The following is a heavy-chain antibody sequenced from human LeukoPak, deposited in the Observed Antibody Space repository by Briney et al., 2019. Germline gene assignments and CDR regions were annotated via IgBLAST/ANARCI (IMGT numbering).Heavy chain of an antibody. CDR3: ARGRLPYYYDSSGYYGP. J-gene: IGHJ3*01. V-gene: IGHV4-34*01. CDR2: INHSGST. Sequence: PLETLSLTCAVYGGSFSGYYWSWIRQPPGKGLEWIGEINHSGSTNYNPSLKSRVTISVDTSKNQFSLKLSSVTAADTAVYYCARGRLPYYYDSSGYYGPWGQGTMVTVSS. CDR1: GGSFSGYY. D-gene: IGHD3-22*01.